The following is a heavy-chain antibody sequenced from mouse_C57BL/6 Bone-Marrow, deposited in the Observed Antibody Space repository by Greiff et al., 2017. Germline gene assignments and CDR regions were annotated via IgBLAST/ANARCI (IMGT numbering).Heavy chain of an antibody. CDR2: IYPGDGDT. CDR3: GRESAWLAY. CDR1: GYAFSSSW. Sequence: QVQLQQSGPELVKPGASVKISCKASGYAFSSSWMNWVKQRPGKGLEWIGRIYPGDGDTNYNGKFKGKATLTADKSSSTAYMQLSSLTSEDSAVYFCGRESAWLAYWGQGTLVTVSA. J-gene: IGHJ3*01. V-gene: IGHV1-82*01.